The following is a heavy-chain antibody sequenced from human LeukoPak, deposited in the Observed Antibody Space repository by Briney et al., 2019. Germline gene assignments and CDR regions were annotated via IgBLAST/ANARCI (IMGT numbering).Heavy chain of an antibody. CDR3: ARDNYYYDSSGYDFY. V-gene: IGHV3-48*03. CDR2: ISSSGSTI. CDR1: GFTFSSYE. Sequence: GGSLRLSCAASGFTFSSYEMNWVRQAPGKGLEGVSYISSSGSTIYYADSVRGRFTISRDNAKNSLYLQMNSLRAKDTAVYYCARDNYYYDSSGYDFYWGQGTLVTVSS. J-gene: IGHJ4*02. D-gene: IGHD3-22*01.